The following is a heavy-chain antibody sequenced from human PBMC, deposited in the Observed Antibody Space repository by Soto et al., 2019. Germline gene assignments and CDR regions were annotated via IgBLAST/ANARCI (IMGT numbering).Heavy chain of an antibody. V-gene: IGHV3-48*01. D-gene: IGHD6-13*01. Sequence: EVQLVESGGGLRQPGGSLRLSCAASGFTFSSYSMNWVRQAPGKGLEWISYISLSGTNIHYADSVQGRFTISRDNAKYSLYLQMDSLRAEDTAVYYCARGGAAAGTTFDHWGQGNLVTVSS. CDR2: ISLSGTNI. J-gene: IGHJ4*02. CDR3: ARGGAAAGTTFDH. CDR1: GFTFSSYS.